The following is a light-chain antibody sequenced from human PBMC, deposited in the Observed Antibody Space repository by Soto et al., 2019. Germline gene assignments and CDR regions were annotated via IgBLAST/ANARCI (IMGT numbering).Light chain of an antibody. V-gene: IGKV3-20*01. CDR3: QLYRNSPPMYS. Sequence: EIVLTQSPGTLSLSPGERATLSCRASQGVSSTYLAWYQQRLGQAPRLLIFGASSRATGIPDRFSGSGSGTAFTLSISTLEPEDVAVYYCQLYRNSPPMYSFGKGTKVDI. J-gene: IGKJ2*03. CDR1: QGVSSTY. CDR2: GAS.